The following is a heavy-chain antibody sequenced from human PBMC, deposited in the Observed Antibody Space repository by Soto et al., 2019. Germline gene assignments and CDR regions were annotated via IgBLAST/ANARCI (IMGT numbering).Heavy chain of an antibody. Sequence: SETLSLTCTVSGGSISSSSYYWGWIRQPPGKGLEWIGTMYYSGSTYYNPSLKSRVTISVDMSKNQFSLTLSSVTAADTAVYYCARHGSGDYGLDYWGQGTLVTVSS. J-gene: IGHJ4*02. CDR1: GGSISSSSYY. D-gene: IGHD4-17*01. V-gene: IGHV4-39*01. CDR3: ARHGSGDYGLDY. CDR2: MYYSGST.